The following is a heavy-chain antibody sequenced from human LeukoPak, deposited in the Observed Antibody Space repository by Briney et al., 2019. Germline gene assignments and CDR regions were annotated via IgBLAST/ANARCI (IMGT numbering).Heavy chain of an antibody. Sequence: GRSLRLSCAASGFTFSSYAMHWVRQAPGKGLEWVAVISYDGSNKYYADSVKGRFTISRDNSKNTLYLQMNSLRAEDTAVYYCARSSGSYCPSDYWGQGTLVTVSS. J-gene: IGHJ4*02. CDR3: ARSSGSYCPSDY. V-gene: IGHV3-30-3*01. CDR1: GFTFSSYA. CDR2: ISYDGSNK. D-gene: IGHD3-10*01.